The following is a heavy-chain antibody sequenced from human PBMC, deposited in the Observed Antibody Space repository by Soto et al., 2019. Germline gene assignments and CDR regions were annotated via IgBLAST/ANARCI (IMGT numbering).Heavy chain of an antibody. J-gene: IGHJ5*02. CDR2: IEPGNGNT. CDR1: GYTFSSYD. CDR3: ARTCTLMSGGGCYAGYAWFDP. V-gene: IGHV1-3*01. D-gene: IGHD2-21*01. Sequence: VAAVKVSCKVFGYTFSSYDIHWVRQAPGQRLEWMGRIEPGNGNTKYSQNLRNRLTITRDSSARTVYMAVTRLSPADTAIYYCARTCTLMSGGGCYAGYAWFDPWGQGTTVTVSS.